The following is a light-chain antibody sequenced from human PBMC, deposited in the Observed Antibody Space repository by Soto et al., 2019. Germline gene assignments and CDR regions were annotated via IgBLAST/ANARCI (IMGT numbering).Light chain of an antibody. CDR3: QQYHSYWT. CDR2: DAC. V-gene: IGKV1-5*01. J-gene: IGKJ1*01. Sequence: DFQMTQSPSTLSASVGDRVTITCRASQNISSRLAWFQLKPGKAPKLLIYDACSLESGVPQRFSGSGSGTEFTLTISSLQTDDFSTYYCQQYHSYWTFGQGTKVDIK. CDR1: QNISSR.